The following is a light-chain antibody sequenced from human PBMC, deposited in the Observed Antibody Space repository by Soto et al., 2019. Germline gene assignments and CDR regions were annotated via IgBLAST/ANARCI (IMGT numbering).Light chain of an antibody. Sequence: DIQMTQSPSSVSASVGDRVTLTCRASQGISSWLAWYQQKPGKAPKLLIYASSSWQSGDPSRFSGSGSGTHFTLTISSLQPEDSATYYCLQSDSFPHTFGQGTKLEIK. V-gene: IGKV1-12*01. CDR2: ASS. CDR1: QGISSW. CDR3: LQSDSFPHT. J-gene: IGKJ2*01.